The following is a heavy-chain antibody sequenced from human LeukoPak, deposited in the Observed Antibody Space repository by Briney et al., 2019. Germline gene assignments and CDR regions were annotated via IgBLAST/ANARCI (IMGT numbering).Heavy chain of an antibody. D-gene: IGHD6-13*01. J-gene: IGHJ4*02. CDR2: IYYSGST. V-gene: IGHV4-31*03. Sequence: SETLSLTCTVSGGSISSGGYYWSWIRQHPGKGLEWIGYIYYSGSTYYNPSLKSRVTISVDTSKNQFSLKLSSVTAADTAVYYCARVYIAGDYFDYWGQGTLVTVSS. CDR3: ARVYIAGDYFDY. CDR1: GGSISSGGYY.